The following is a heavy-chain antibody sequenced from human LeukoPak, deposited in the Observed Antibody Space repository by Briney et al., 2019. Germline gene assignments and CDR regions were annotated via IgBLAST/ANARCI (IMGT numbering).Heavy chain of an antibody. Sequence: ASVRVSCAASGFTFTSYGISWVRQAPGQGLEWMGWISAYNGNTNYAQKLQGRVTMTTDTSKSTAYMELRSLRSEDTAVYYWARVREDFVLSVYGALYYWGQGTLVTVSS. CDR3: ARVREDFVLSVYGALYY. V-gene: IGHV1-18*01. CDR1: GFTFTSYG. CDR2: ISAYNGNT. D-gene: IGHD2-8*01. J-gene: IGHJ4*02.